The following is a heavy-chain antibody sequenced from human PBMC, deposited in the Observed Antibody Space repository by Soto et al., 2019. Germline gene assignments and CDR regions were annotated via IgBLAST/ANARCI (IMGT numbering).Heavy chain of an antibody. CDR1: GYTFTSYG. D-gene: IGHD3-16*01. CDR2: ISAYNGNT. J-gene: IGHJ6*02. V-gene: IGHV1-18*01. CDR3: ARYGALGENYYYYGMDV. Sequence: QVQLVQSGAEVKKPGASVKVSCKASGYTFTSYGISWVRQAPGQGLEWMGWISAYNGNTNYAQKLQGRVTMTTDTTTSTAYMELRSLRSDDTAVYYCARYGALGENYYYYGMDVWGQGTTVTVSS.